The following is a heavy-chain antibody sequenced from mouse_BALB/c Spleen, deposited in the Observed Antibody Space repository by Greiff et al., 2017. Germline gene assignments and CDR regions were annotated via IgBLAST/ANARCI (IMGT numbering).Heavy chain of an antibody. CDR2: ISDGGSYT. Sequence: EVKVVESGGGLVKPGGSLKLSCAASGFTFSDYYMYWVRQTPEKRLEWVATISDGGSYTYYPDSVKGRFTISRDNAKNNLYLQMSSLKSEDTAMYYCACYDEFAYWGQGTLVTVSA. V-gene: IGHV5-4*02. CDR1: GFTFSDYY. D-gene: IGHD2-12*01. CDR3: ACYDEFAY. J-gene: IGHJ3*01.